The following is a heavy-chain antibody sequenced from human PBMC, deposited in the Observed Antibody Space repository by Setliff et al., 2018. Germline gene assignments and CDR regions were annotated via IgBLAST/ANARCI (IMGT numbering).Heavy chain of an antibody. V-gene: IGHV1-69*06. CDR3: ARDKQWLVRYYYYGMDV. J-gene: IGHJ6*02. CDR2: IIPIFGTA. CDR1: GGTFSSYA. D-gene: IGHD6-19*01. Sequence: SVKVSCKASGGTFSSYAISWVRQAPGQGLEWMGGIIPIFGTANYAQKLQGRVTITADKSTSTAYMELSSLRSEDTAVYYCARDKQWLVRYYYYGMDVWGQGTTVTVSS.